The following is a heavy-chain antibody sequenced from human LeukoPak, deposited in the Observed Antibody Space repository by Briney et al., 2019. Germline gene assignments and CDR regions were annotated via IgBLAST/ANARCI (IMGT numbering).Heavy chain of an antibody. CDR1: GGSISSYY. CDR2: IYYSGST. V-gene: IGHV4-59*12. Sequence: SETLSLTCTVSGGSISSYYWSWIRQPPGKGLEWIGYIYYSGSTNYNPSLKSRVTISVDTSKNQFSLKLSSVTAADTAVYYCASIGAAAGGFDYWGQGTLVTVSS. D-gene: IGHD6-13*01. CDR3: ASIGAAAGGFDY. J-gene: IGHJ4*02.